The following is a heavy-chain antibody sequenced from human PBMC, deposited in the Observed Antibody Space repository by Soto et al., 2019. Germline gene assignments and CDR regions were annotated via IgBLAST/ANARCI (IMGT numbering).Heavy chain of an antibody. D-gene: IGHD7-27*01. Sequence: VSVKVSCKASGYTFTSYGTSWVRQAPGQGLEWMGWISAYNGNTNYAQKLQGRVTMTTDTSTSTAYMELRSLRSDDTAVYYCARELTGGGWFDPWDQGTLVTVSS. CDR3: ARELTGGGWFDP. CDR1: GYTFTSYG. J-gene: IGHJ5*02. V-gene: IGHV1-18*01. CDR2: ISAYNGNT.